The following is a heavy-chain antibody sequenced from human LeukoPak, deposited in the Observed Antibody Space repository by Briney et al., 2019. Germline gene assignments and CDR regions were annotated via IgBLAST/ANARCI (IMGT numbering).Heavy chain of an antibody. CDR3: AKGPLPRTHFDWLSEFGY. D-gene: IGHD3-9*01. CDR2: ISGSGGST. J-gene: IGHJ4*02. V-gene: IGHV3-23*01. Sequence: PGGSLTLSCAASGFTFSSYAMSWVRQARGKGLEWVSAISGSGGSTYCADCMKGRLPLSSDNSKNTLYLQMNSLRAEDSAVYSCAKGPLPRTHFDWLSEFGYWGQGTLVTVSS. CDR1: GFTFSSYA.